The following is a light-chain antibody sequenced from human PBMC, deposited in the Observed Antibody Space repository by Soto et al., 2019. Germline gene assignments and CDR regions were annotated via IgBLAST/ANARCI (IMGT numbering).Light chain of an antibody. J-gene: IGKJ4*01. CDR1: EDINSRS. V-gene: IGKV3D-20*01. Sequence: EIVLTQSPATLCLSTGERATLSCRASEDINSRSLAWYQQKPGRAPRLLMYDASHRATGIPDRFSGSGSGTDFTLTISRLEPEDFALYYCQQYGSAPLTFGGGTKVEIK. CDR2: DAS. CDR3: QQYGSAPLT.